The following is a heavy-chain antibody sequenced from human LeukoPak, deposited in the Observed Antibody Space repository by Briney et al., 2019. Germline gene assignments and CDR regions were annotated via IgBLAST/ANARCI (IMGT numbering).Heavy chain of an antibody. CDR1: GGSISSGDHY. CDR3: ARVHYFDSSGSYRIDWFDP. J-gene: IGHJ5*02. V-gene: IGHV4-30-4*01. D-gene: IGHD3-22*01. Sequence: PSQTLSLTCTVSGGSISSGDHYWSWIRQPPGKGLEWIGYIYYSGSTYYNPSLKSRVTISVDTSKNQFSLKLSSVTAADTAVYYCARVHYFDSSGSYRIDWFDPWGQRTLVTLSS. CDR2: IYYSGST.